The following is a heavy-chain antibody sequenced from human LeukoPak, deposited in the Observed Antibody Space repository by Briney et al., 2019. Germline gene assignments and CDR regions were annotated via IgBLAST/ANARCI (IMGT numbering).Heavy chain of an antibody. CDR3: ARDTGTNWFDP. V-gene: IGHV1-2*02. CDR1: GGTFTGYY. Sequence: VASVKVSCKASGGTFTGYYMHWVRQAPGQGLEWMGWINPNSGGTNYAQKFQGRVTMTRDTSISTAYMELSRLRSDDTAVYYCARDTGTNWFDPWGQGTLVTVSS. CDR2: INPNSGGT. D-gene: IGHD1-14*01. J-gene: IGHJ5*02.